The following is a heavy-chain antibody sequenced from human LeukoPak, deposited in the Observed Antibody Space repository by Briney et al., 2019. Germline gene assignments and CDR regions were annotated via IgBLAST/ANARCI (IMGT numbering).Heavy chain of an antibody. D-gene: IGHD3-22*01. Sequence: SGGSLRLSCAASGFTFSSYGMHWVRQAPGKGLEWVAVISYDGSNKYYADSVKGRFTISRDNSKNTLYLQMNSLRAEDTAVYYCAKALPYYYDSSGYQPDYWGQGTLVTVSS. J-gene: IGHJ4*02. CDR3: AKALPYYYDSSGYQPDY. CDR1: GFTFSSYG. CDR2: ISYDGSNK. V-gene: IGHV3-30*18.